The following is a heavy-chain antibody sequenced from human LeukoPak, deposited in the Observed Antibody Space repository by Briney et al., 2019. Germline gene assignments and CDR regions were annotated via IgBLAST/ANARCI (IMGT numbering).Heavy chain of an antibody. CDR3: ARGAVWFGAYGMDV. Sequence: GGSLRLSCAASGFTFSSYDMHWVRQATGKGLEWVSAIGTAGDTYYPGSVKGRFTISRENAKNSLYLQMNSLRAGDTAVYYCARGAVWFGAYGMDVWGQRTTVTVSS. J-gene: IGHJ6*02. CDR1: GFTFSSYD. V-gene: IGHV3-13*01. D-gene: IGHD3-10*01. CDR2: IGTAGDT.